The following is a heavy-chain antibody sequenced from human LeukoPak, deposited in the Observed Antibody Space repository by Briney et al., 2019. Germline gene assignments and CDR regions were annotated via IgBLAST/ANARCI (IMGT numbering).Heavy chain of an antibody. J-gene: IGHJ4*02. D-gene: IGHD3-9*01. CDR3: AREGLDWLFKVDY. V-gene: IGHV3-30*02. CDR1: GFTFSSYG. Sequence: GGSLRLSCAASGFTFSSYGMHWVRQAPGKGLEWVAFIRYDGSNKYYADSVKGRFTISRDNSKNTLYLQMNSLRAEDTAVYYCAREGLDWLFKVDYWGQGTLVTVSS. CDR2: IRYDGSNK.